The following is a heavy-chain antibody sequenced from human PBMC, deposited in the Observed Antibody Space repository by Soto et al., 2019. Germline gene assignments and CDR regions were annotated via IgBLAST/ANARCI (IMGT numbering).Heavy chain of an antibody. CDR1: GFAFSSFW. V-gene: IGHV3-74*01. D-gene: IGHD4-17*01. CDR3: ARDIYGAFDI. CDR2: INTDGSST. Sequence: GGSLRLSCAASGFAFSSFWMHWVRQTPGKGLVWVSRINTDGSSTTYADSVKGRFTISRDNAKNTLYLQMSSLRVEDTDVYYCARDIYGAFDIRGQGTMVTVSS. J-gene: IGHJ3*02.